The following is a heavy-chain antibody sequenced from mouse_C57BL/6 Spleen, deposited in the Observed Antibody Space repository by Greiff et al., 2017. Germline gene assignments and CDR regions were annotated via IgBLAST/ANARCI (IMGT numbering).Heavy chain of an antibody. J-gene: IGHJ2*01. CDR3: ARRGVRSFFDY. CDR2: INPSTGGT. CDR1: GYSFTGYY. D-gene: IGHD1-1*01. V-gene: IGHV1-42*01. Sequence: EVQLQESGPELVKPGASVKISCKASGYSFTGYYMNWVKQSPEKSLEWIGEINPSTGGTTYNQKFKAKATLTVDKSSSTAYMQLKSLTSEDSAVYYCARRGVRSFFDYWGQGTTLTVSS.